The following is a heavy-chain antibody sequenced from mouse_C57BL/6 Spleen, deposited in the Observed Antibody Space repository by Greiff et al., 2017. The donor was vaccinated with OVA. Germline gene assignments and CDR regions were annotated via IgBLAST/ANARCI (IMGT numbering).Heavy chain of an antibody. V-gene: IGHV1-26*01. D-gene: IGHD1-1*01. CDR2: INPNNGGT. J-gene: IGHJ1*03. CDR1: GYTFTDYY. Sequence: VQLQQSGPELVKPGASVKISCKASGYTFTDYYMNWVKQSHGKSLEWIGDINPNNGGTSYNQKFKGKATLTVDKSSSTAYMELRSLTSEDSAVYYCARHAFSDYGSTWYFDVWGTGTTVTVSS. CDR3: ARHAFSDYGSTWYFDV.